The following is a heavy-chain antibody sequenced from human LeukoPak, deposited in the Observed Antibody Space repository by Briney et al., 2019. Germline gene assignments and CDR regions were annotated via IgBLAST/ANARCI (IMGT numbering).Heavy chain of an antibody. CDR2: IIPIFGIA. Sequence: SVKVSCKASGGTFSSYGISWVRQAPGQGLEWMGRIIPIFGIANYAQKFQGRVTITADKSTSTAYMELSSLTSEDTAVYYCARDKTSYGSGSYPDYWGQGTLVTVSS. V-gene: IGHV1-69*04. D-gene: IGHD3-10*01. CDR1: GGTFSSYG. CDR3: ARDKTSYGSGSYPDY. J-gene: IGHJ4*02.